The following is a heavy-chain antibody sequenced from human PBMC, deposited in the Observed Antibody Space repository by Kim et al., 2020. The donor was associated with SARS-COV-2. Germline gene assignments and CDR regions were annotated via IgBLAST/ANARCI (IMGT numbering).Heavy chain of an antibody. J-gene: IGHJ6*02. V-gene: IGHV4-59*01. D-gene: IGHD3-10*01. CDR3: AHSMVRGHYYYYYGMDV. Sequence: SETLSLTCTVSGGSISSYYWSWIRQPPGKGLEWIGYIYYSGSTNYNPSLKSRVTISVDTSKNQFSLKLSSVTAADTAVYYCAHSMVRGHYYYYYGMDVWGQGTTVTVSS. CDR2: IYYSGST. CDR1: GGSISSYY.